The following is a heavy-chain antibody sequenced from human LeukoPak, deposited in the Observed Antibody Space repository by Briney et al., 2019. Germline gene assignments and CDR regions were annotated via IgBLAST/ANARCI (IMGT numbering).Heavy chain of an antibody. CDR3: ARDGIGYYYDSSGYYTGADI. D-gene: IGHD3-22*01. Sequence: PSETLSLTCTVSGGSIRSYYWRWIRQPPGKGLEWIGYIYYSGSTNYNPSLKSRVTISVDTSKNQFSLKLSSVTAADTAVYYCARDGIGYYYDSSGYYTGADIWGQGTMVTVSS. CDR1: GGSIRSYY. J-gene: IGHJ3*02. CDR2: IYYSGST. V-gene: IGHV4-59*01.